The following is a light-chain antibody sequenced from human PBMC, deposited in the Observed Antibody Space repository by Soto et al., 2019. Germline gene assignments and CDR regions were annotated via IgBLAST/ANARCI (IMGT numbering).Light chain of an antibody. CDR1: QSVSSKY. CDR3: QKYGSTLFT. Sequence: DIVLTQSPGTLSLSPGERATLSCRASQSVSSKYLAWYQQKPGQPPRVLIYVTSIRATGIPERFSGRRSGTDFTLTIARLESEDFAVYYCQKYGSTLFTFGPVTKVDFK. V-gene: IGKV3-20*01. CDR2: VTS. J-gene: IGKJ3*01.